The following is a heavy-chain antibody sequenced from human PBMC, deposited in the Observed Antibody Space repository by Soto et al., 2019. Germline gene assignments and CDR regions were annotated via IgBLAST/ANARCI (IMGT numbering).Heavy chain of an antibody. V-gene: IGHV6-1*01. Sequence: PSQTLSLTCDISWDSVSRNSAGCNWIRQTPSRGLEWLGRTYYKSKWYYTYAASVKSRITVSPDTSKNQFSLQLTSVTPEDTAVYYCARGSWDDVSGHYYMDVWDKGTTVTVS. CDR2: TYYKSKWYY. CDR3: ARGSWDDVSGHYYMDV. J-gene: IGHJ6*03. D-gene: IGHD1-1*01. CDR1: WDSVSRNSAG.